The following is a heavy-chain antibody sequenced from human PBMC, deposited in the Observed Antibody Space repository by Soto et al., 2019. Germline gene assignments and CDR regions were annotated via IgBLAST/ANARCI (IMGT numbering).Heavy chain of an antibody. J-gene: IGHJ4*02. Sequence: VQLVESGGGLIQPGGSLRLSCAASGFTVSSNHMTWVRQAPGKGLEWVSVIYSGGSTSYADSVKGRCTISRDNSKIPRYLQMNSLRAEDTAGYYCARGGTTASGPVYWGQGTLVTVSS. D-gene: IGHD1-7*01. CDR3: ARGGTTASGPVY. V-gene: IGHV3-53*01. CDR2: IYSGGST. CDR1: GFTVSSNH.